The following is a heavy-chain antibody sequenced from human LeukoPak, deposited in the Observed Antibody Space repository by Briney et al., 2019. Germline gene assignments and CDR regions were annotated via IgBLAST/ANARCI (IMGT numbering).Heavy chain of an antibody. CDR3: ARLGDVEVNGGTLDY. Sequence: SETLSLTCTVSGGSISGNYYWGWIRQPPGKGLEWIGSIFYTGKSNRNPSLKTRVTVSVDTSKNQKVTSVTVADTAVYFCARLGDVEVNGGTLDYWGRGTLVTVSS. D-gene: IGHD3-16*01. V-gene: IGHV4-39*01. J-gene: IGHJ4*01. CDR1: GGSISGNYY. CDR2: IFYTGKS.